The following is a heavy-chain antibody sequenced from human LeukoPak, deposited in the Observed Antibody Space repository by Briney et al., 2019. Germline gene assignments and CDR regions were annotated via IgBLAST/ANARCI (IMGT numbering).Heavy chain of an antibody. D-gene: IGHD5-12*01. CDR3: AKKILPTTISAFDY. CDR2: ISGDSGTT. V-gene: IGHV3-23*01. Sequence: GGSLRLSCAASGFTFSSYGMSWVRQAPGKGPEWVSVISGDSGTTFYADSVKGRFTASRDNSKNTLYLQMNSLRAEDTAIYYCAKKILPTTISAFDYWGQGTLVTVSS. J-gene: IGHJ4*02. CDR1: GFTFSSYG.